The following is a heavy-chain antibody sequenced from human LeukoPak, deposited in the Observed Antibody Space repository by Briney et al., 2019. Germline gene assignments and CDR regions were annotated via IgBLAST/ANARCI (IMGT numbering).Heavy chain of an antibody. V-gene: IGHV3-74*01. J-gene: IGHJ4*02. CDR2: INTDGSST. CDR1: GFTFSSYW. CDR3: ARDFVDTAMAVDY. D-gene: IGHD5-18*01. Sequence: GGSLRLSCAASGFTFSSYWMHWVRQAPGKGLVWVSRINTDGSSTSYADSVKGRFTISRDNAKNTLYLQMNSLRAEDTAVYYCARDFVDTAMAVDYWGQGTLVTVSS.